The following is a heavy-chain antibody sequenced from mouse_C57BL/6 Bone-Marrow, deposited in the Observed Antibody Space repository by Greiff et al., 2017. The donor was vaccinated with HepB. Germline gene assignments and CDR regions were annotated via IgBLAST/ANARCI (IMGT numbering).Heavy chain of an antibody. CDR2: ISSGSSTI. D-gene: IGHD2-3*01. CDR1: GFTFSDYG. V-gene: IGHV5-17*01. J-gene: IGHJ4*01. Sequence: EVKLMESGGGLVKPGGSLKLSCAASGFTFSDYGMHWVRQAPEKGLEWVAYISSGSSTIYNADTVKGRFTISIDNAKNTLFLQMTSLRSEDTAMYYCARRWLYAMDYWGQGTSVTVSS. CDR3: ARRWLYAMDY.